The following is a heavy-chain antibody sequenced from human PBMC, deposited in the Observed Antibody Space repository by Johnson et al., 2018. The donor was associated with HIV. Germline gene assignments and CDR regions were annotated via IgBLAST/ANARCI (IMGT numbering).Heavy chain of an antibody. J-gene: IGHJ3*02. CDR2: ISYDGSER. Sequence: QVQLVESGGGVVRPGGSLRLSCAASGFTFSSYGLHWVRQAPGKGLEWVAVISYDGSERYYVDSVKGRFTISRDNAKNKLYLQMNILRAKDTAVDYWARGDPDLRYFAGLGAFDMWGQGTVVTVSS. CDR1: GFTFSSYG. V-gene: IGHV3-30*03. CDR3: ARGDPDLRYFAGLGAFDM. D-gene: IGHD3-9*01.